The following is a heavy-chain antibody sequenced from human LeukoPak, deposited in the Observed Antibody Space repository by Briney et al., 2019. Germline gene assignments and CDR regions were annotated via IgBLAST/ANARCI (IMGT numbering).Heavy chain of an antibody. D-gene: IGHD4-17*01. Sequence: GGSLRLSCAASGFTFSSYDMHWVRQAPGKGLEWVAVISYDGSNKYYADSVKGRFTISRDNSKNTLYLQMNSLRAEDTAVYYCAKLTSRNGDSFDYWGQGTLVTVSS. J-gene: IGHJ4*02. CDR1: GFTFSSYD. CDR2: ISYDGSNK. CDR3: AKLTSRNGDSFDY. V-gene: IGHV3-30*18.